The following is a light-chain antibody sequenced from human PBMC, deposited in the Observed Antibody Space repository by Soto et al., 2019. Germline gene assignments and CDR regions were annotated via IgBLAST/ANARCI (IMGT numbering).Light chain of an antibody. Sequence: DVVMTQSPLSLPVTLGQPASISCRSTQGLVYSDGNTFLNWFHQRPGQSPRRLIYQVSSRDSGVPDIFSGSGSGTDFPLKISRVEAEDVGVYYCMHGTHWPWTFGQGTKVEL. CDR1: QGLVYSDGNTF. CDR3: MHGTHWPWT. J-gene: IGKJ1*01. V-gene: IGKV2-30*01. CDR2: QVS.